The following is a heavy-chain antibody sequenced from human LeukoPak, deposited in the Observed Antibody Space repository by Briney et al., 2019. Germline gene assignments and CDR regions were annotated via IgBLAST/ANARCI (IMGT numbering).Heavy chain of an antibody. CDR1: GFSVSTKY. V-gene: IGHV3-53*01. Sequence: GGSLTLSCAAAGFSVSTKYMSWVRQAPGKGLEWVSIMYSGESTYYAEPVKGRFIVSRDNSKNRLYLQMNSLRVDDTAVYSCARVGDHYHWYFDLWGRGTLVTVSS. CDR2: MYSGEST. D-gene: IGHD3-10*01. J-gene: IGHJ2*01. CDR3: ARVGDHYHWYFDL.